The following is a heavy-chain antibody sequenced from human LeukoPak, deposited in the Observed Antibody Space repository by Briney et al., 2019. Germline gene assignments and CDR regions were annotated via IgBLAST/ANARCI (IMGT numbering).Heavy chain of an antibody. Sequence: PGGSLRLSCVASGFTFNSYAMSWVRQAPGKGLEWVSAISGSGGSTYYADYVKGRFTISRDNSKSTLYLQMTSLGAEDTALYYCAKDNGYCTSTSCFLEYWGQGTLVTVSS. CDR3: AKDNGYCTSTSCFLEY. V-gene: IGHV3-23*01. CDR1: GFTFNSYA. CDR2: ISGSGGST. J-gene: IGHJ4*02. D-gene: IGHD2-2*03.